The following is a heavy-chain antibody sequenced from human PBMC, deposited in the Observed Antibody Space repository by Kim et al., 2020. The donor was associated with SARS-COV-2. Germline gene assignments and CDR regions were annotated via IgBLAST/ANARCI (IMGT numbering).Heavy chain of an antibody. CDR2: IRRKANSYTT. CDR3: VRVQTTNSYGTDV. D-gene: IGHD1-1*01. J-gene: IGHJ6*02. Sequence: GGSLRLSCEASGFTFSDHYMDWVRQAPGKGLEWVGRIRRKANSYTTEYVASVKGRFTISRDDSRNSLYLQINSLKIEDTGLYDCVRVQTTNSYGTDVWVQGTTVTVYS. V-gene: IGHV3-72*01. CDR1: GFTFSDHY.